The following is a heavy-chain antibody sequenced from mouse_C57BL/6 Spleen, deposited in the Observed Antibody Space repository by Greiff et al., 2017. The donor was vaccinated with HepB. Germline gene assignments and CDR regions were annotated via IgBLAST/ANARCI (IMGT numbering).Heavy chain of an antibody. CDR3: ARGPHYYGSSPYFDY. CDR2: INYDGSST. CDR1: GFTFSDYY. V-gene: IGHV5-16*01. J-gene: IGHJ2*01. D-gene: IGHD1-1*01. Sequence: EVMLVESEGGLVQPGSSMKLSCTASGFTFSDYYMAWVRQVPEKGLEWVANINYDGSSTYYLDSLKSRFIISRDNAKNILYLQMSSLKSEDTATYYCARGPHYYGSSPYFDYWGQGTTLTVSS.